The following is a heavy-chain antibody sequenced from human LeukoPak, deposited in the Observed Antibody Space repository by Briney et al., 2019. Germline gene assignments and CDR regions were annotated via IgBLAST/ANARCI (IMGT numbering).Heavy chain of an antibody. V-gene: IGHV4-59*01. J-gene: IGHJ4*02. D-gene: IGHD5-18*01. Sequence: PSETLSLTCAVSGGSISSYYWSWIRQPPGKGLEWIGYIYYSGSTNYNPSLKSRVTISVDTSKNQFSLKLSSVTAADTAVYYCAGYTAMGMDGFDYWGQGTLVTVSS. CDR3: AGYTAMGMDGFDY. CDR1: GGSISSYY. CDR2: IYYSGST.